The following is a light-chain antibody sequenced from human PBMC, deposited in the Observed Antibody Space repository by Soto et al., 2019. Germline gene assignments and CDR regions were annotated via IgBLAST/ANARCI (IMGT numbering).Light chain of an antibody. CDR1: SSDVTGFNS. V-gene: IGLV2-14*01. J-gene: IGLJ1*01. CDR3: SSFTTINTLDV. CDR2: EVN. Sequence: QSALTQPASVSGSPGQSITISCTGTSSDVTGFNSVSWYQQYPGKAPKLLIYEVNNRPSGVSNRFSGSQSGNTASLTISGLQAEDEADYFCSSFTTINTLDVFGAGTKVTVL.